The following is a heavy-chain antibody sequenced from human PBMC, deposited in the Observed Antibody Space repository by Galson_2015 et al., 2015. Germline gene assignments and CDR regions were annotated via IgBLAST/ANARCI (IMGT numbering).Heavy chain of an antibody. J-gene: IGHJ4*02. CDR2: ISSTTTYL. D-gene: IGHD3-3*01. CDR1: EFTFSSYY. V-gene: IGHV3-21*01. CDR3: ARQILDYDLWSGYYPTNFDY. Sequence: SLRLAGAAAEFTFSSYYMSWVRQAPGKGLERVSSISSTTTYLYYADSAKGRFTISRDNPKNSLYLRMNSLGAEDTAVYYCARQILDYDLWSGYYPTNFDYWGQGTLVTVSS.